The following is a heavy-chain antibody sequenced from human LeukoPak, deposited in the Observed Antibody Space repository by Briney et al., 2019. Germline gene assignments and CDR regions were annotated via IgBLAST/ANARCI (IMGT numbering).Heavy chain of an antibody. CDR3: ARDLWGVDSRWWPTYYYDSSKIDAFDI. V-gene: IGHV1-18*01. D-gene: IGHD3-22*01. CDR1: GYTFPSYG. Sequence: GASVKVSCQASGYTFPSYGISCVRQAPGQGLEWLGWISAYHGNTNYAQKLQGRVTMTTDTSTSTAYMELRSLRSDDTAVYYCARDLWGVDSRWWPTYYYDSSKIDAFDIWGQGTMVTVSS. CDR2: ISAYHGNT. J-gene: IGHJ3*02.